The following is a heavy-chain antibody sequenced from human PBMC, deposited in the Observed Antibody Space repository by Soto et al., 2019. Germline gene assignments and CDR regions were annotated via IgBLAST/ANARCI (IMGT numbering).Heavy chain of an antibody. CDR1: GFTFSSYA. CDR2: ISGSGGST. J-gene: IGHJ5*02. D-gene: IGHD3-10*01. Sequence: EVQLLESGGGLVQPGGSLRLSCAASGFTFSSYAISWVRQAPGKGLEWVSAISGSGGSTYYADSVKGRFTISRDNSKNTLYLQMNSLRAEDTAVYYCAKAGPVVRGVIIMEGWFDPWGQGTLVTVSS. CDR3: AKAGPVVRGVIIMEGWFDP. V-gene: IGHV3-23*01.